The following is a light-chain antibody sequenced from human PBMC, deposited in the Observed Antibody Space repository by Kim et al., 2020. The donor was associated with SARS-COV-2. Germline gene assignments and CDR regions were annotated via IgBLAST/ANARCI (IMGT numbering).Light chain of an antibody. V-gene: IGLV2-8*01. CDR2: EVS. CDR1: SSDIGGYNY. Sequence: QSALTQPPSASGSPGQSVTISCTGTSSDIGGYNYVSWYQQHPGKAPKLMIYEVSKRPSGVPDRFSGSKSGNTASLTVSGLQAEDEADYHCSSYAGSKEVFGGGTKVTVL. CDR3: SSYAGSKEV. J-gene: IGLJ2*01.